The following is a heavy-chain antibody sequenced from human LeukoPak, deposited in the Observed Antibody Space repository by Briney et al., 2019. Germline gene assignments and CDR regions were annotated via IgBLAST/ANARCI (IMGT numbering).Heavy chain of an antibody. Sequence: SETLSLTCTVSGGSISSGSYYWSWIRQPAGKVLEWIGRIYTSGSTNYNPSLKSRVTISVDTSKNQFSLKLSSVTAAETAVYYCARVMVVTTPAYYYYMDVWGKGTTVTVSS. CDR1: GGSISSGSYY. D-gene: IGHD4/OR15-4a*01. V-gene: IGHV4-61*02. CDR3: ARVMVVTTPAYYYYMDV. J-gene: IGHJ6*03. CDR2: IYTSGST.